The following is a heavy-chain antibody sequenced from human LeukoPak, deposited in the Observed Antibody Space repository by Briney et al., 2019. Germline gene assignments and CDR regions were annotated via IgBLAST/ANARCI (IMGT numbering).Heavy chain of an antibody. CDR3: ARDRGYYDSSGYPKNWFDP. CDR2: INPNSGGT. V-gene: IGHV1-2*02. CDR1: GYAFTGYY. D-gene: IGHD3-22*01. Sequence: ASVKVSCKAAGYAFTGYYMHWVRQAPGQGLEWMGWINPNSGGTNYAQKFQGRATMTRDTSISTAYMELSRLRSDDTAVYYYARDRGYYDSSGYPKNWFDPWGQGTLVTVSS. J-gene: IGHJ5*02.